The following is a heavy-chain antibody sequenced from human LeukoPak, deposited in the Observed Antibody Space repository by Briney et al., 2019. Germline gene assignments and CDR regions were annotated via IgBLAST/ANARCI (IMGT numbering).Heavy chain of an antibody. J-gene: IGHJ6*02. CDR2: IWYDGSNK. Sequence: QPGRSLRLSCAASGFTFSSYGMHWVRQAPGKGLEWVAVIWYDGSNKYYADSVKGRFTISRDNSKNTLYLQMNSLRAEDTAVYYCSRGRDDSSYKYYYYGMDVWGQVTTVTVSS. D-gene: IGHD3-10*01. CDR1: GFTFSSYG. CDR3: SRGRDDSSYKYYYYGMDV. V-gene: IGHV3-33*01.